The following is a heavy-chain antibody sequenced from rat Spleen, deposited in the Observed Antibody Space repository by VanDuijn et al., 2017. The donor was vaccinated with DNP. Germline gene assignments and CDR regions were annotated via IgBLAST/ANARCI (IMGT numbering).Heavy chain of an antibody. CDR3: ARHYTNYGGPFDY. Sequence: EVQLVESGGGLVQPGRSLKLSCAASGFTFSNYDMAWVRQAPTKGLEWVASISPSGGSTYYRDSVKGRFTISRDNAKNTQYLQMESLRSADTATYCCARHYTNYGGPFDYWGQGVMVTVSS. D-gene: IGHD1-11*01. CDR1: GFTFSNYD. CDR2: ISPSGGST. J-gene: IGHJ2*01. V-gene: IGHV5S13*01.